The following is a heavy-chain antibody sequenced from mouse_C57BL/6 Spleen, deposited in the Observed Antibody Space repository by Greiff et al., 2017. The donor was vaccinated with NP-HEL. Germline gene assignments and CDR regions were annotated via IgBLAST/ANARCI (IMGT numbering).Heavy chain of an antibody. V-gene: IGHV5-17*01. J-gene: IGHJ4*01. CDR1: GFTFSDYG. CDR2: ISSGSSTI. Sequence: EVQVVESGGGLVKPGGSLKLSCAASGFTFSDYGMHWVRQAPEKGLEWVAYISSGSSTIYYADTVKGRFTISRDNAKNTLFLQMTSLRSEDTAMYYCARRSNYPFYAMDYWGQGTSVTVSS. D-gene: IGHD2-5*01. CDR3: ARRSNYPFYAMDY.